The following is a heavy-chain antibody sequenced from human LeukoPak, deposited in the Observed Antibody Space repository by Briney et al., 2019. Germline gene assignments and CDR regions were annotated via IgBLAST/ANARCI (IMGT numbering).Heavy chain of an antibody. Sequence: PSETLSLTCTLCGGSISSSRYFWDWIRQPPGKGLEWIGNIYYTGSTDYNPSLKSRVTMSLDTSNNQFSLQVNSVTATDTAIYYCARHVAYGPLEIWGQGTTVTVSS. CDR1: GGSISSSRYF. V-gene: IGHV4-39*01. D-gene: IGHD3-10*01. CDR3: ARHVAYGPLEI. CDR2: IYYTGST. J-gene: IGHJ3*02.